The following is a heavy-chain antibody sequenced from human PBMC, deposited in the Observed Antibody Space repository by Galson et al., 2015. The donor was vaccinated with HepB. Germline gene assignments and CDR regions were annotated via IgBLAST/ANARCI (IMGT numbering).Heavy chain of an antibody. CDR1: GFTFSSYG. CDR3: ARDPRGVDSSGWYIHRGYYFDY. CDR2: IWYDGSNK. V-gene: IGHV3-33*01. J-gene: IGHJ4*02. Sequence: SLRLSCAASGFTFSSYGMHWVRQAPGKGLEWVAVIWYDGSNKYYADSVKGRFTISRDNSKNTLYLQMNSLRAEDTAVYYCARDPRGVDSSGWYIHRGYYFDYWGQGTLVTVSS. D-gene: IGHD6-19*01.